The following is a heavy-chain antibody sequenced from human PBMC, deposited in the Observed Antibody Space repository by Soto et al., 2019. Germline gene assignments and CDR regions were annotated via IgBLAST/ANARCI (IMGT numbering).Heavy chain of an antibody. D-gene: IGHD2-8*01. CDR3: ARCINGVFLNWFDP. Sequence: PSETLSLTCTVSGASVSNGYWSWIRQPPGKGLEWIGYIYYSGSTYYNPSLKSRVTISVDTSKNQFSLKLSSVTAADTAVYYCARCINGVFLNWFDPWGQGTLVTVSS. CDR1: GASVSNGY. J-gene: IGHJ5*02. V-gene: IGHV4-30-4*01. CDR2: IYYSGST.